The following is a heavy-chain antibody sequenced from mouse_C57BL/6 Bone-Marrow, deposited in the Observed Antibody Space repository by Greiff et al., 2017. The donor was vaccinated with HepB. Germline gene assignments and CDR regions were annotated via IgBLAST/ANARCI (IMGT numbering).Heavy chain of an antibody. Sequence: VQLQQSGPGLVQPSQSLSITCTVSGFSLTSYGVHWVRQPPGKGLEWLGVIWSGGSTDYNAAFISRLSISKDNSKSQVFFKMNSLQADDTAIYYWAKLPFYYYGSSWFAYWGQGTLVTVSA. CDR3: AKLPFYYYGSSWFAY. J-gene: IGHJ3*01. CDR1: GFSLTSYG. D-gene: IGHD1-1*01. V-gene: IGHV2-4*01. CDR2: IWSGGST.